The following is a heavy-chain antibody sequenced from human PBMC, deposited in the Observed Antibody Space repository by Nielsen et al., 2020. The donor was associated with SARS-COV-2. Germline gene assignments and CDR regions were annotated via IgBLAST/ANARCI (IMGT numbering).Heavy chain of an antibody. V-gene: IGHV3-11*01. CDR3: ARSQSSGYYYFDHYYYGMDV. CDR2: ISSSGSTI. CDR1: GFTFSDYY. D-gene: IGHD3-22*01. J-gene: IGHJ6*02. Sequence: GGSLRLSCAASGFTFSDYYTSWIRQAPGKGLEWVSYISSSGSTIYYADSVKGRFTISRDNAKNSLYLQMNSLRAEDTAVYYCARSQSSGYYYFDHYYYGMDVWGQGTTVTVSS.